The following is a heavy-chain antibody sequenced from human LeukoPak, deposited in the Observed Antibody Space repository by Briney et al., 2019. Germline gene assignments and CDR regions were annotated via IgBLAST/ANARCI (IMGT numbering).Heavy chain of an antibody. D-gene: IGHD2-2*01. V-gene: IGHV1-69*13. J-gene: IGHJ6*03. CDR3: ARDVVVVSAVGREEYYMDV. CDR1: GGTFSSYA. CDR2: IFPIFGTA. Sequence: GASVKVSCKASGGTFSSYAISWVRQAPGQGLEWMGGIFPIFGTANYAQKFQGRVTITADESTSTAYMELSSLRSEDTAVYYCARDVVVVSAVGREEYYMDVWGKGTTVTVSS.